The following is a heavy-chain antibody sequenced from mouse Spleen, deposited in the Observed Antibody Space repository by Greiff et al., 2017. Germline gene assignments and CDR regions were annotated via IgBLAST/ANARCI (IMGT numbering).Heavy chain of an antibody. CDR1: GFTFSDYY. V-gene: IGHV5-12*02. CDR2: ISNGGGST. Sequence: EVHLVESGGGLVQPGGSLKLSCATSGFTFSDYYMYWVRQTPEKRLEWVAYISNGGGSTYYPDTVKGRFTISRDNAKNTLYLQMSRLKSEDTAMYYCARHDYYGSPYWGQGTLVTVSA. D-gene: IGHD2-2*01. J-gene: IGHJ3*01. CDR3: ARHDYYGSPY.